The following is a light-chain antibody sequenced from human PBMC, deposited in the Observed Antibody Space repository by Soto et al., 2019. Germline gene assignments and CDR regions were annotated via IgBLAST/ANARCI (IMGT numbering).Light chain of an antibody. V-gene: IGKV3-11*01. CDR1: QSVSRY. Sequence: EIVLTQSPANLSLSPAERATLSCRASQSVSRYLAWYQQKPGQAPRLLIYDASNRATGIPARFSGSGSGTDLTLTIISLEPKDFAVYHCRQRSNWPKTFGQGTKVEIK. CDR3: RQRSNWPKT. CDR2: DAS. J-gene: IGKJ1*01.